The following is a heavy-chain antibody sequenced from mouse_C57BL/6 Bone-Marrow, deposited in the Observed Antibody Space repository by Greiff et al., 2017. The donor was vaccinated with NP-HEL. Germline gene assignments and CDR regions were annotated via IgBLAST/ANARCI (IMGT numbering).Heavy chain of an antibody. D-gene: IGHD1-1*01. Sequence: GGGLVQPKGSLKLSCAASGFTFNTYAMHWVRQAPGKGLECVARIRSKSSNYATYYADSVKDRFTISRDDSQSMLYLQMNNLKTEDTAMYYCVRNYYGSSYAMDYWGQGTSVTVSS. CDR2: IRSKSSNYAT. J-gene: IGHJ4*01. CDR1: GFTFNTYA. V-gene: IGHV10-3*01. CDR3: VRNYYGSSYAMDY.